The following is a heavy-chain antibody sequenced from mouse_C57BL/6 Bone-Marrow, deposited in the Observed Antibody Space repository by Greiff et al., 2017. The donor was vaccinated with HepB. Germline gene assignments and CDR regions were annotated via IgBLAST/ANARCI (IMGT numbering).Heavy chain of an antibody. J-gene: IGHJ4*01. Sequence: QVQLQQSGPGLVAPSQSLSITCTVSGFSLTSYGVHWVRQPPGKGLEWLVVIWSDGSTTYNSALKSRMSISKDNSKSQVFLKMNSHQTDDTAMYYCARLDSSGYGDYWGQGTSVTVSS. CDR3: ARLDSSGYGDY. CDR1: GFSLTSYG. D-gene: IGHD3-2*02. V-gene: IGHV2-6*03. CDR2: IWSDGST.